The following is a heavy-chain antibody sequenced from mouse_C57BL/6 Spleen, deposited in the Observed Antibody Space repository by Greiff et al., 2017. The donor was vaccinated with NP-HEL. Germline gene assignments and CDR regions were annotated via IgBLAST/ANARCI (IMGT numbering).Heavy chain of an antibody. Sequence: QVQLQQPGAELVKPGASVKLSCKASGYTFTSYWMQWVKQRPGQGLEWIGEIDPSDSYTNYNQKFKGKATLTVDTSSSTAYMQLSSPTSEDSAVYYCAWGLSWFAYWGKGTLVTVSA. J-gene: IGHJ3*01. CDR1: GYTFTSYW. D-gene: IGHD2-4*01. CDR2: IDPSDSYT. V-gene: IGHV1-50*01. CDR3: AWGLSWFAY.